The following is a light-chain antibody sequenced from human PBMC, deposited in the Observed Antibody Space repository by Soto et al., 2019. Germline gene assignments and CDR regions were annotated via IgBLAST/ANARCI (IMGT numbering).Light chain of an antibody. Sequence: QSVLTQPASVSGSPGQSITISCTGTSSDIGAYNSVSWYQQHPGKAPQLIIFEVTYRPSGVSNRFSGSKSDNTASLTISGLQAEDEADYYCSSYTSLYTRVFGTGTKLTVL. CDR3: SSYTSLYTRV. V-gene: IGLV2-14*01. J-gene: IGLJ1*01. CDR1: SSDIGAYNS. CDR2: EVT.